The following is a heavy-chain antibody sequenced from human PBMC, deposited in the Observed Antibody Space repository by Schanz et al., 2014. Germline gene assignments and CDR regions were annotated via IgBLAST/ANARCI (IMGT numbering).Heavy chain of an antibody. Sequence: EVQLAESGGGLVQPGGSLRLSCLASGFAFSSYAMSWVRQAPGKGLEWISYITYNGGTIYYADSVKGRFTISRDNAKNSVYLQMNGLRVEDTAVYYCVRERTNYGGNSYFFDHWGQGTLVTVSS. CDR2: ITYNGGTI. CDR1: GFAFSSYA. V-gene: IGHV3-48*01. CDR3: VRERTNYGGNSYFFDH. D-gene: IGHD2-21*02. J-gene: IGHJ4*02.